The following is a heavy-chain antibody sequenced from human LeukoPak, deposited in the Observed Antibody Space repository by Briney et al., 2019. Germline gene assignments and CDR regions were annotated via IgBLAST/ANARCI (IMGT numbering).Heavy chain of an antibody. V-gene: IGHV4-59*12. Sequence: SETLSLTCTVSGGSISNYYWTWIRQPPGKGLEWIGFISYSGNTNYNPSLKSRVTISLDTSKNQFSLKLSSVTAADTAVYYCARDSDYYYYMDVWGKGTTVTVSS. CDR2: ISYSGNT. J-gene: IGHJ6*03. CDR3: ARDSDYYYYMDV. CDR1: GGSISNYY.